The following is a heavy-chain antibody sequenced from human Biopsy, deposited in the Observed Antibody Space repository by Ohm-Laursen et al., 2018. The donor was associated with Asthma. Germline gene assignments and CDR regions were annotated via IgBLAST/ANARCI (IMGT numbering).Heavy chain of an antibody. CDR1: GFSFFTYG. Sequence: SLRLSCTASGFSFFTYGMSWVRRAPGKGLEWVAVISDGGHSTNYADSVRGRFTVSRDDSRDTLYLHLNSLTAEDTAVYYCAKDGRGGTPGNWFDPWGQGTLVTVSS. CDR2: ISDGGHST. D-gene: IGHD1-7*01. CDR3: AKDGRGGTPGNWFDP. J-gene: IGHJ5*02. V-gene: IGHV3-23*01.